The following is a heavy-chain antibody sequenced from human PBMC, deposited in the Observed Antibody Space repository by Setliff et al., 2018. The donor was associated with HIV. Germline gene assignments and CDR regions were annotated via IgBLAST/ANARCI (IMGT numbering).Heavy chain of an antibody. CDR1: GDYISSDDYY. Sequence: SETLSLTCIVSGDYISSDDYYWGWIRQAPGKGLEWMGFIHDNGKAFYGTALKSRLTMYADTSRTQFYLNLRSVTASDTAVYYCVRYRSKIDWFDPWGQGTLVTVSS. CDR3: VRYRSKIDWFDP. J-gene: IGHJ5*02. D-gene: IGHD1-26*01. CDR2: IHDNGKA. V-gene: IGHV4-39*01.